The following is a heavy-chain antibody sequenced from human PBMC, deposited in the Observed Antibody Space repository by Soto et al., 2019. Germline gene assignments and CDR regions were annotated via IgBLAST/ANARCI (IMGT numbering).Heavy chain of an antibody. D-gene: IGHD2-15*01. CDR3: ARDVYCSGGSCRSDAFDI. CDR2: IYYSGST. J-gene: IGHJ3*02. CDR1: GGSISSYY. Sequence: QVQLQESGPGLVKPSETLSLTCTVSGGSISSYYWSWIRQPPGKGLEWIGYIYYSGSTNYNPSLKSRVTISVATSKNQFSLKLSSVTAADTAVYYCARDVYCSGGSCRSDAFDIWGQGTMVTVSS. V-gene: IGHV4-59*01.